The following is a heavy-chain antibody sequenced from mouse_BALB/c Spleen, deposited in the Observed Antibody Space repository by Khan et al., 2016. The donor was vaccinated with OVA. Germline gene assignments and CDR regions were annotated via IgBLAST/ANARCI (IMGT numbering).Heavy chain of an antibody. CDR2: INPNNGVS. CDR1: GYTFTSYY. Sequence: QVRLQQSGAELVKPGASVKISCKASGYTFTSYYLYWVKQRPGQGLEWIGGINPNNGVSHFNEKFKNKATLTVDSSSSTAYMQLNSLSSEDSAVDYCARSGYGSPFAYWGQGTLVTVSA. CDR3: ARSGYGSPFAY. D-gene: IGHD1-1*02. V-gene: IGHV1S81*02. J-gene: IGHJ3*01.